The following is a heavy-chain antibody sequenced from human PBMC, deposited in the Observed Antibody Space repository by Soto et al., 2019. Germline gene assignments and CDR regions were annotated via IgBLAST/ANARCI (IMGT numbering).Heavy chain of an antibody. D-gene: IGHD3-3*01. CDR3: ARWGRPYYDFWSGYGFDY. J-gene: IGHJ4*02. CDR2: INPNSGGT. Sequence: ASVKVSCKASGYTFTGYYMHWVRQAPGQGLEWMGWINPNSGGTNYAQKFQGWVTMTRDTSISTAYMELSRLRSDDTAVYYCARWGRPYYDFWSGYGFDYWDQGTLVTVSS. V-gene: IGHV1-2*04. CDR1: GYTFTGYY.